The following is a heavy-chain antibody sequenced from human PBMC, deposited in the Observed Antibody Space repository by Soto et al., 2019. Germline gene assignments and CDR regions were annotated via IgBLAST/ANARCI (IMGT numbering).Heavy chain of an antibody. J-gene: IGHJ4*02. CDR2: IYYSGTT. CDR3: GRREIQGPIAY. CDR1: GYSISSSSW. D-gene: IGHD1-26*01. Sequence: PSETLSLTCAVSGYSISSSSWWGWIRQPPGKGLEWIGYIYYSGTTYYNPSLKSRVTMSVDTSKNQFSLKLTSVTAVDTAVYYRGRREIQGPIAYGGRGTLLPVSS. V-gene: IGHV4-28*01.